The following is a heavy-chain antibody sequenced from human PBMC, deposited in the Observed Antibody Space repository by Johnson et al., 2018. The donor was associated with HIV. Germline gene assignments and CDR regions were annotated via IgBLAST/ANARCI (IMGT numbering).Heavy chain of an antibody. V-gene: IGHV3-66*01. CDR2: IYSDGGT. J-gene: IGHJ3*02. D-gene: IGHD3-3*01. CDR1: GFTVSSNY. Sequence: MQLVESGGGLVQPGGSLRLSCTASGFTVSSNYMTWVRQAPGTGLEWVSTIYSDGGTYHAVSVRGRFTISRDSSKNTVYLQMNSLRVEDTAVYYCARVKGSTIFGVVRPHGAFDIWGQGTMVTVSS. CDR3: ARVKGSTIFGVVRPHGAFDI.